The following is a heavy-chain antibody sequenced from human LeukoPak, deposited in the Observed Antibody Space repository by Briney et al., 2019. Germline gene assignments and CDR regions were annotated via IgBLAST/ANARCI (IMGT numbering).Heavy chain of an antibody. CDR1: GFSFSSYG. D-gene: IGHD5-18*01. J-gene: IGHJ4*02. CDR3: AKDEGNTALFTHYLDY. CDR2: VSNDGSTK. V-gene: IGHV3-30*18. Sequence: GGTLRLSCAASGFSFSSYGMHWVRQAPGKGLEWVAIVSNDGSTKYYAASAKGRFTISRDNSKNTLYLQMDSLRAEDWAVYYCAKDEGNTALFTHYLDYWGQGTLVTVSS.